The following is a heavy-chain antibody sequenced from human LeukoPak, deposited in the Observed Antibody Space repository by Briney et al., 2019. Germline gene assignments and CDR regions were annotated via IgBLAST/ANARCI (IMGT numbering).Heavy chain of an antibody. V-gene: IGHV1-2*02. J-gene: IGHJ4*02. Sequence: ASVKVSCKASGYTFTGYYMHWARQAPGQGLEWMGWINPNSGGTNYAQKFQGRVTMTRDTSISTAYMELSRLRSDDTAVYYCARGIEYYYDSSGYLHFDYWGQGTLVTVSS. CDR1: GYTFTGYY. CDR3: ARGIEYYYDSSGYLHFDY. CDR2: INPNSGGT. D-gene: IGHD3-22*01.